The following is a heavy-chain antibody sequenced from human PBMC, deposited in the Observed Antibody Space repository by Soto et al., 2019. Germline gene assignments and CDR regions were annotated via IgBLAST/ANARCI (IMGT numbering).Heavy chain of an antibody. CDR3: ARDRLAGVVGWPTDY. D-gene: IGHD2-15*01. CDR1: GFTFSSYA. J-gene: IGHJ4*01. CDR2: ISYDGSNK. Sequence: GGSLRLSCAASGFTFSSYAMHWVRQAPGKGLEWVAVISYDGSNKYYADSVKGRFTISRDNSKNTLYLQMNSLRAEDTAVYYCARDRLAGVVGWPTDYWGDLTLVT. V-gene: IGHV3-30-3*01.